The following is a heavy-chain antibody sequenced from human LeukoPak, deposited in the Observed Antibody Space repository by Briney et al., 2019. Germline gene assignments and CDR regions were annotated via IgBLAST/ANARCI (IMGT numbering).Heavy chain of an antibody. CDR1: GFTFSSYN. CDR3: AKDFTDYGDSYFDY. D-gene: IGHD4-17*01. J-gene: IGHJ4*02. Sequence: PGGSLRLSCAASGFTFSSYNMNWVRQAPGKGLEWVSAISGSGASTYYADSVKGRFTISRDNSKNTLYLQMNSLRAEDTAVYYCAKDFTDYGDSYFDYWGQGTLVTVSS. V-gene: IGHV3-23*01. CDR2: ISGSGAST.